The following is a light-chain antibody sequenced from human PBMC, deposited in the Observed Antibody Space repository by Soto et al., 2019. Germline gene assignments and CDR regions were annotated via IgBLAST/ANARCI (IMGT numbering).Light chain of an antibody. CDR3: PHYGSSHPVT. J-gene: IGKJ1*01. V-gene: IGKV3-20*01. CDR1: QRIADTY. CDR2: GAS. Sequence: EIVLSQSPGTLSLSPGERATHSCRASQRIADTYLAWYQHKPRQAPRLLIYGASRRATGIPERFSGSGSETDFTLTISRLEPEDFAVYYCPHYGSSHPVTLGQGTRVELK.